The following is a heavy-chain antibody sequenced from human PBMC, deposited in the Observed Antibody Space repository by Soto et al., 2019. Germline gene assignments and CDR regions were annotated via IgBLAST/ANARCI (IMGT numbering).Heavy chain of an antibody. CDR3: ARGVYDYWSGYYAGSGLDV. V-gene: IGHV4-59*13. D-gene: IGHD3-3*01. CDR2: IYYSGNT. J-gene: IGHJ6*02. CDR1: GDSMSPFY. Sequence: QAPLRESGPGLVKPSETLSLTCTVSGDSMSPFYWNWIRQSPVKGLEWIGCIYYSGNTNYNPSLKSRVAISVDTSKNQFYLKLSAVTAADTAVYYCARGVYDYWSGYYAGSGLDVWGQGTTVIVSS.